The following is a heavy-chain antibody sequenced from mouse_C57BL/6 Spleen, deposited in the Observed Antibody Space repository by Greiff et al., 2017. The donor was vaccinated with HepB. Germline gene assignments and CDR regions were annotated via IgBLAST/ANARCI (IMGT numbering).Heavy chain of an antibody. J-gene: IGHJ2*01. D-gene: IGHD4-1*02. CDR2: IWSGGST. CDR3: ARETQLGRGGYFDY. Sequence: VQLVESGPGLVQPSQSLSITCTVSGFSLTSYGVHWVRQSPGKGLEWLGVIWSGGSTDYNAAFISRLSISKDNSKSQVFFKMNSLQADDTAIYYCARETQLGRGGYFDYWGQGTTLTVSS. CDR1: GFSLTSYG. V-gene: IGHV2-2*01.